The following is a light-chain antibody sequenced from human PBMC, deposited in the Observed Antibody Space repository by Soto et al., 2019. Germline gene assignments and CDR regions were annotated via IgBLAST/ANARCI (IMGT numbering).Light chain of an antibody. CDR3: QQRKYWPPLT. CDR1: HNVEKY. Sequence: EVVLTQSPATLSLSPGERAILSCRASHNVEKYLVWYQQKPGQAPRLLIYDTSNRATGIPARLSGSGSETGFTLTISSLEPEDFAVYYCQQRKYWPPLTFGGGTKVELK. CDR2: DTS. V-gene: IGKV3-11*01. J-gene: IGKJ4*01.